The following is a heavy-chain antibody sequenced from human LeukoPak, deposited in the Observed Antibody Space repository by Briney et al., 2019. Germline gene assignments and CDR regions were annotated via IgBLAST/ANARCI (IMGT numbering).Heavy chain of an antibody. CDR1: GFTFNTYA. V-gene: IGHV3-23*01. J-gene: IGHJ4*02. CDR2: IGGGGGT. D-gene: IGHD6-25*01. Sequence: GGSLRLSCAASGFTFNTYAMSWVRQAPGKGLEWVSSIGGGGGTYYADSLKGRFTISRDNSKNTLYLQMNSLRAGDTAVYYCAKGNSGYNSGYYYHFFDYWGQGTLVTVSS. CDR3: AKGNSGYNSGYYYHFFDY.